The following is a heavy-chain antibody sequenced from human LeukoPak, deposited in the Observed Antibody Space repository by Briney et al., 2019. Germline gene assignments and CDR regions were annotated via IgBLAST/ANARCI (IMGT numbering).Heavy chain of an antibody. Sequence: GASVKLSFTASGYTFTGYYMYWVRKAPGQGMEWMGWIEPNSGGTSYAQQFQGRVTMTRDTSVSTAYMELSRLRSDDTAVYYCARETYYYGSGSSQGGDYWGQGTLVTVAS. CDR2: IEPNSGGT. CDR1: GYTFTGYY. J-gene: IGHJ4*02. CDR3: ARETYYYGSGSSQGGDY. D-gene: IGHD3-10*01. V-gene: IGHV1-2*02.